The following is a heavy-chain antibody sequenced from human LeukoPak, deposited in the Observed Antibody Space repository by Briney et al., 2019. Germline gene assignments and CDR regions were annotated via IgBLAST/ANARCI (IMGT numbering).Heavy chain of an antibody. CDR1: GFIVNNKY. CDR3: ASYNQRLSNWFFDL. Sequence: PGGSLILSCAVSGFIVNNKYMTWVRQAPGKGLEWVSVIYEGGSSDYADSVKGRFSVSRDDSKNTVYLQMNSLRAEDTALYYCASYNQRLSNWFFDLWGRGTLVTVSS. V-gene: IGHV3-53*01. D-gene: IGHD6-25*01. J-gene: IGHJ2*01. CDR2: IYEGGSS.